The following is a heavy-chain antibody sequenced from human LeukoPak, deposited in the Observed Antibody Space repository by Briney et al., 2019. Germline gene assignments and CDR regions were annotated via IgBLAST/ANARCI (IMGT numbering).Heavy chain of an antibody. CDR3: AKTHYYDSSGYYNYFDY. CDR2: ISGSGGST. V-gene: IGHV3-23*01. D-gene: IGHD3-22*01. Sequence: GGTLRLSCAASGFTFSSYGMSWVRQAPGKGLEWVSAISGSGGSTYYADSVKGRFTISRDSSKNTLYLQMNSLRAEDTAVYYCAKTHYYDSSGYYNYFDYWGQGTLVTVSS. J-gene: IGHJ4*02. CDR1: GFTFSSYG.